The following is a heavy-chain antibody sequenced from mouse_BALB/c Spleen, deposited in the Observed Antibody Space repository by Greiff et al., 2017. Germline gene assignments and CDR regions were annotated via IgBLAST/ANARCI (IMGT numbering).Heavy chain of an antibody. CDR1: GFAFSSYD. J-gene: IGHJ4*01. CDR3: ARGGVYGSYYAMDY. D-gene: IGHD1-1*02. CDR2: ISSGGST. V-gene: IGHV5-6-5*01. Sequence: EVHLVESGGGLVQPGGSRKLSCAASGFAFSSYDMSWVRQTPEKRLEWVAYISSGGSTYYPDSVKGRFTISRDNARNILYLQMSSLRSEDTAMYYCARGGVYGSYYAMDYWGQGTSVTVSS.